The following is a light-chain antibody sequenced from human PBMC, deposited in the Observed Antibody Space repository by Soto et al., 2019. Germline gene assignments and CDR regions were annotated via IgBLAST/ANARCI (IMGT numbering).Light chain of an antibody. Sequence: QSVLTQPASVSGSPGQSITISCTGTSSDVGAYDYVSWYQQHPDKAPKLMIYEVSNRPSGVSNRFSGSKSVNTATLTISGLQAEDEADYYCGSYTSSSTRVFGTGTKDTDL. CDR2: EVS. V-gene: IGLV2-14*03. CDR1: SSDVGAYDY. J-gene: IGLJ1*01. CDR3: GSYTSSSTRV.